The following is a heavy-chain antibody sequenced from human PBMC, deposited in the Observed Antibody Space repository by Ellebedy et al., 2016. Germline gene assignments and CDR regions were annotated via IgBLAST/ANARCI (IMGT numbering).Heavy chain of an antibody. CDR2: IIPILSIT. CDR1: GGTLSSYA. V-gene: IGHV1-69*04. J-gene: IGHJ3*02. CDR3: ARAPPPRGDRSADAFDI. D-gene: IGHD7-27*01. Sequence: ASVKVSCKASGGTLSSYAISWVRQAPGQGLEWMGRIIPILSITNYAQKFQGRVTITADKSTSTAYMELSSLRSEDTAIYYCARAPPPRGDRSADAFDIWGQGTMVTVST.